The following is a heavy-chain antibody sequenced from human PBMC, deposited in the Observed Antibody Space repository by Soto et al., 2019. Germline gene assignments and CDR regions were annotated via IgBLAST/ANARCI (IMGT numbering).Heavy chain of an antibody. CDR1: GGTFSSYA. CDR3: ARAPPGYSSSWYSGPFDY. J-gene: IGHJ4*02. CDR2: IIPIFGTA. V-gene: IGHV1-69*01. D-gene: IGHD6-13*01. Sequence: QVQLVQSGAEVKKPGSSVKVSCKASGGTFSSYAISWVRQAPGQGLEWMGGIIPIFGTANYAQKCQGRVTITADESTSTAYMELSSLRSEDTAVYYCARAPPGYSSSWYSGPFDYWGQGTLVTVSS.